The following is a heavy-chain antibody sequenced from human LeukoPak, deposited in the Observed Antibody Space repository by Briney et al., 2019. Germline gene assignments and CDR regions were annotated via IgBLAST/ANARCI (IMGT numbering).Heavy chain of an antibody. D-gene: IGHD3-22*01. V-gene: IGHV4-59*01. J-gene: IGHJ2*01. CDR3: ARDPDYYDSSGSSGYFDL. CDR2: IYYSGST. Sequence: PSETLSLTCTVSGGSISRYYWSWIRQPPGTGLEWIGYIYYSGSTNYNPFLKSRVTISVDTSKNQFSLKLSSVTAADTAVYYCARDPDYYDSSGSSGYFDLWGRGTLVTVSS. CDR1: GGSISRYY.